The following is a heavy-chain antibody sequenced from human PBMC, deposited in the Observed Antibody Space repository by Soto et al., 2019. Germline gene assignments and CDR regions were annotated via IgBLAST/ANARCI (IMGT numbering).Heavy chain of an antibody. Sequence: SVKVSCKASGGTFSSYAISWVRQAPGQGLEWMGGIIPIFGTANYAQKFQGRVTITADESTSTAYMELSSLRSEDTAVYYCAIYISSPYSSSWSRYYFDYWGQGTLVTVSS. V-gene: IGHV1-69*13. CDR1: GGTFSSYA. CDR3: AIYISSPYSSSWSRYYFDY. CDR2: IIPIFGTA. J-gene: IGHJ4*02. D-gene: IGHD6-13*01.